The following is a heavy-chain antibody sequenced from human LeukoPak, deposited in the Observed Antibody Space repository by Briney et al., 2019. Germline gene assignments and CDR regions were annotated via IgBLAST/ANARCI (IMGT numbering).Heavy chain of an antibody. Sequence: SETLSLTCTVSGGSISSYYWSWIRQPPGKGLEGIGYIYYSGSTNYNPSLKSRVTISVDTSKNQFSLKLSSVTAADTAVYYCARGKGITMVRGVIFWFDPWGQGTLVTVSS. CDR2: IYYSGST. CDR1: GGSISSYY. J-gene: IGHJ5*02. D-gene: IGHD3-10*01. CDR3: ARGKGITMVRGVIFWFDP. V-gene: IGHV4-59*01.